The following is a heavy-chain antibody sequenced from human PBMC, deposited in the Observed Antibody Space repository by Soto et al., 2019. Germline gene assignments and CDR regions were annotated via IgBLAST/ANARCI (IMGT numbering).Heavy chain of an antibody. CDR2: MNPNSGNT. V-gene: IGHV1-8*01. J-gene: IGHJ6*03. D-gene: IGHD5-12*01. CDR3: ARGVKYRRSNVDWGGYDLIPLSRDYYYMDV. Sequence: ASVKVSCKASGYTFTSYDINWVRQATGQGLEWMGWMNPNSGNTGYAQKFQGRVTMTRNTSISTAYMELSSLRSEDTAVYYCARGVKYRRSNVDWGGYDLIPLSRDYYYMDVWGKGTTVTVSS. CDR1: GYTFTSYD.